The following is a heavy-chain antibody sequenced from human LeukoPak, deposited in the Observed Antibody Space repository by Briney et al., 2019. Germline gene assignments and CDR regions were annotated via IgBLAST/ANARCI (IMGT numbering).Heavy chain of an antibody. CDR3: ARVSWRAGYYHGMDV. CDR2: ISGSGGST. D-gene: IGHD1-26*01. Sequence: GGSLRLSCAASGFTFSSYAMSWVRQAPGKRLEWVSAISGSGGSTYYADSVKGRFTISRDNSKNTLYLQMNSLRAVDTAVYYCARVSWRAGYYHGMDVWGQGTTVTVSS. J-gene: IGHJ6*02. V-gene: IGHV3-23*01. CDR1: GFTFSSYA.